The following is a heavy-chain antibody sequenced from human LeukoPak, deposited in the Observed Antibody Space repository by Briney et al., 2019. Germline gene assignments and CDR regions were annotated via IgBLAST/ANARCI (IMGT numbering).Heavy chain of an antibody. CDR1: GYTFTGYY. CDR2: INPNSGGT. Sequence: ASVKVSCKASGYTFTGYYLHWVRPAPGQGLEWMGWINPNSGGTKFAQKFQGRITMTRDTSISTAYMELSRLRSDDTAVYYCARRAVAIDYWGQGTLVTVSS. V-gene: IGHV1-2*02. J-gene: IGHJ4*02. CDR3: ARRAVAIDY. D-gene: IGHD6-19*01.